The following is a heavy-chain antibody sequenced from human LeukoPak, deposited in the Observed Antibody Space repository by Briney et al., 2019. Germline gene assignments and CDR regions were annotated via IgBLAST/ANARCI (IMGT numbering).Heavy chain of an antibody. Sequence: GGSLRLSCAASGFTFSIYDMHWVRQAPGKGLEWVSFIQYDGSHKNYVDSVKGRFTISRDNSRNTLYLQMFGLRAEDTAVYFCAKDLTLWGQGTVVTASS. V-gene: IGHV3-30*02. J-gene: IGHJ3*01. D-gene: IGHD4/OR15-4a*01. CDR3: AKDLTL. CDR1: GFTFSIYD. CDR2: IQYDGSHK.